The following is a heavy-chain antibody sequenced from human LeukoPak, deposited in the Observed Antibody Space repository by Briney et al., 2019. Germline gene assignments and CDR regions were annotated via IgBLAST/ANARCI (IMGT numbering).Heavy chain of an antibody. V-gene: IGHV3-30*03. CDR3: ARDLAYDSSGYYSGPY. Sequence: GGSLRLSCAASGFTFSSYSMNWVRQAPGKGLEWVAVISYDGSNKYYADSVKGRFTISRDNSKNTLYLQMSSLRAEDTAVYYCARDLAYDSSGYYSGPYWGQGTLVTVSS. CDR1: GFTFSSYS. J-gene: IGHJ4*02. D-gene: IGHD3-22*01. CDR2: ISYDGSNK.